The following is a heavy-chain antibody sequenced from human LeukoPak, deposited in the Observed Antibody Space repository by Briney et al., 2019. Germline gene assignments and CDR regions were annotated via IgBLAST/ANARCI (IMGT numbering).Heavy chain of an antibody. J-gene: IGHJ3*02. V-gene: IGHV3-21*01. CDR2: ISTSSSYI. CDR1: GFTFSSYS. CDR3: ARVPAGVIGMKDAFDI. Sequence: GGSLRLSCAASGFTFSSYSMNWVRQAPGKGLEWVSSISTSSSYIYYADSVKGRFTISRDNAKNSLFLQMNSLRAEDTAVYYCARVPAGVIGMKDAFDIWGQGTMVTVSS. D-gene: IGHD3-16*02.